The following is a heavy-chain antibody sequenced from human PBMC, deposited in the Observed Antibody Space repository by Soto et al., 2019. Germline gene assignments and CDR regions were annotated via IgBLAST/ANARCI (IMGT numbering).Heavy chain of an antibody. CDR2: ISSSSENI. Sequence: GGSLRLSCVGSGFSFRDHSMNWVRQPPGKGLQWISYISSSSENIYYADSVKGRFTVSRDNAKNTLFLQMNSLRDDDSAIYYCARLPKGSVVNGWGQGSLVTVSS. CDR3: ARLPKGSVVNG. CDR1: GFSFRDHS. D-gene: IGHD2-8*02. J-gene: IGHJ4*01. V-gene: IGHV3-48*02.